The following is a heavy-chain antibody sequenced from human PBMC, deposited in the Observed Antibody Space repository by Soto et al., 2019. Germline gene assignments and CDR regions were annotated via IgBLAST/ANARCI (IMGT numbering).Heavy chain of an antibody. V-gene: IGHV4-59*01. CDR2: IYYSGST. Sequence: SETLSLTCTVSGGSISSYYWSWIRQPPGKGLEWIGYIYYSGSTNYNPSLKSRVTISVDTSKNQFSLKLSSVTAADTAVYYCARDWANYDFWSGRDYYYYYGMDVWGQGTTVTVSS. CDR1: GGSISSYY. CDR3: ARDWANYDFWSGRDYYYYYGMDV. D-gene: IGHD3-3*01. J-gene: IGHJ6*02.